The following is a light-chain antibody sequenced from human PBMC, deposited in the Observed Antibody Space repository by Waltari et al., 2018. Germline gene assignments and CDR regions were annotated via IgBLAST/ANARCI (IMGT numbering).Light chain of an antibody. J-gene: IGLJ3*02. CDR3: QVWDSSNVV. V-gene: IGLV3-9*01. Sequence: SYDLTQPRSVSVALGQTAKITCGGNNIGSKNVHWYEQRPGQAPAVVIYRDTNRPSGIPDRFSGSNSGNTATLTISRAQAVDEADYYCQVWDSSNVVFGGGATLTVL. CDR1: NIGSKN. CDR2: RDT.